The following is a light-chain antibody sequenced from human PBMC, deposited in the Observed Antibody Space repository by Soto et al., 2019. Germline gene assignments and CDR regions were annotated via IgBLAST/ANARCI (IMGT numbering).Light chain of an antibody. CDR3: QQFNNSPLT. J-gene: IGKJ4*01. Sequence: EIVLTQSPGTLSLSPGERATLSCRASQSLRNNYLAWYQQKPGQTPWLLIHSASSRATGIPDRFSGSGSGTDFTLTISRLEPEDFAVYYCQQFNNSPLTFGGGTKVEIK. V-gene: IGKV3-20*01. CDR2: SAS. CDR1: QSLRNNY.